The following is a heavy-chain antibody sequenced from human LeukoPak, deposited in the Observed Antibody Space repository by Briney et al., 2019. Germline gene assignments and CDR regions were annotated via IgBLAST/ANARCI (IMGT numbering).Heavy chain of an antibody. J-gene: IGHJ2*01. CDR1: GFTFSTYW. CDR3: ARDETVTPHWYFDL. V-gene: IGHV3-74*01. D-gene: IGHD4-17*01. Sequence: SGGSLRLSCAASGFTFSTYWMHWVRRAPGKGLVWVSRISTDGSVTSYADSVKGRFTISRDNAKNTMYLQMNSLRAEDTAVYYCARDETVTPHWYFDLWGRGTLVTVSS. CDR2: ISTDGSVT.